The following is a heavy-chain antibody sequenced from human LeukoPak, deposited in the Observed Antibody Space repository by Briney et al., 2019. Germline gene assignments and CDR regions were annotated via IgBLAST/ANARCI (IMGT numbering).Heavy chain of an antibody. CDR2: MYYSGST. J-gene: IGHJ4*02. CDR1: GASISSYH. Sequence: ASETLSLTCTVSGASISSYHWSWIRQPPGKGLEWIGYMYYSGSTNYNPSLKSRVTMSLDTSKNKFSLKLRSVTAADTAIYYCARKDGDYWGQGTLVTVSS. D-gene: IGHD5-24*01. CDR3: ARKDGDY. V-gene: IGHV4-59*01.